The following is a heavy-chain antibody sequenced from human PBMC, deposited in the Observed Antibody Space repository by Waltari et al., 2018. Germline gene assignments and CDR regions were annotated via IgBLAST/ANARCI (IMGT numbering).Heavy chain of an antibody. J-gene: IGHJ5*02. Sequence: QVQLLQSGSEMKRPGASVTVSCKASGYNFKNYVIHWLRQAPGQRPEVMGWIDPNNGKKSYSQKFQEKVTLTIDTAARTSYMGLTSLTSEDTARYYCAREGSLLWFGETLRWFDPWGQGTLITVSS. CDR2: IDPNNGKK. CDR3: AREGSLLWFGETLRWFDP. D-gene: IGHD3-10*01. CDR1: GYNFKNYV. V-gene: IGHV1-3*01.